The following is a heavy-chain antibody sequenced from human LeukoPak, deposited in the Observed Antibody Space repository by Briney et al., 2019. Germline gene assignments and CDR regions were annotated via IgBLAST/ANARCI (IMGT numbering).Heavy chain of an antibody. CDR3: ARGDYGGNPDY. CDR1: GGSFSGYY. CDR2: INDSGST. J-gene: IGHJ4*02. D-gene: IGHD4-23*01. V-gene: IGHV4-34*01. Sequence: PSETLSLTCAVYGGSFSGYYWSWIRQPPGKGLEWIGEINDSGSTNCNPSLKSRVTISVDASKNQFSLKLSSVTAADTAVYYCARGDYGGNPDYWGQGTLVTVPS.